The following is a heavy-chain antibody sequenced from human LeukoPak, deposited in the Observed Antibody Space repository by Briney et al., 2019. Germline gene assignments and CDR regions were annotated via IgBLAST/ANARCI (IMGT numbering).Heavy chain of an antibody. J-gene: IGHJ5*02. CDR1: AFTFSSYW. Sequence: PGGSLRLSCEASAFTFSSYWMSWVRQAPGKGLEWVANMKEDGGEINYVDSVKGRFTISRDNAKNSLFLQMNSLRVEDTAVYYCARDDYRGVTNFDPWGQGTLVTVSS. CDR3: ARDDYRGVTNFDP. V-gene: IGHV3-7*03. CDR2: MKEDGGEI. D-gene: IGHD3-10*01.